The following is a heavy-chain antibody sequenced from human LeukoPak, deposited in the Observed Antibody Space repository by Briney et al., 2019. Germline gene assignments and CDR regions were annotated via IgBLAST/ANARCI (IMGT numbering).Heavy chain of an antibody. J-gene: IGHJ5*02. D-gene: IGHD2-15*01. Sequence: ETLSLTCTVSGGSISSSSYYWGWIRQPPGKGLEWIGSIYYSGGTYYNPSLKSRVTLSVDTSKNQFSLKLNSVTAADTALYYCARGDLLVVAVSRPDTWFDPWVQGTLVTVSS. CDR3: ARGDLLVVAVSRPDTWFDP. CDR2: IYYSGGT. CDR1: GGSISSSSYY. V-gene: IGHV4-39*01.